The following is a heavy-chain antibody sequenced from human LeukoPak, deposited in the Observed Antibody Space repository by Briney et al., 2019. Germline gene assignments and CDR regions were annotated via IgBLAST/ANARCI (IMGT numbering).Heavy chain of an antibody. CDR1: GFTFSNYG. CDR2: ISPDGSGK. Sequence: PGRSLRLSCAASGFTFSNYGMHWVRQGPGKGLEWVAVISPDGSGKFYADAVKGRFTISRDNSMNSLFLQMNSLRGEDTALYYCAKERGAFSAYDYWGQGTLVTASS. CDR3: AKERGAFSAYDY. V-gene: IGHV3-30*18. D-gene: IGHD6-19*01. J-gene: IGHJ4*02.